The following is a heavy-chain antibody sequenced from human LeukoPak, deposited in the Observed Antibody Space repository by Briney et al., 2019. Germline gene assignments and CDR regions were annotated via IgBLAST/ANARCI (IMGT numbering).Heavy chain of an antibody. D-gene: IGHD6-19*01. Sequence: GGSLRLSCAASGFTFSSHGMHWVRQAPGKGLEWVAVIWYDGSNKYYADSVKGRFTISRDNTKNTLYLQMNSLRVEDTAVYYCAGSIAVAGTIDYWGQGTLVTVSS. CDR2: IWYDGSNK. J-gene: IGHJ4*02. CDR1: GFTFSSHG. V-gene: IGHV3-33*01. CDR3: AGSIAVAGTIDY.